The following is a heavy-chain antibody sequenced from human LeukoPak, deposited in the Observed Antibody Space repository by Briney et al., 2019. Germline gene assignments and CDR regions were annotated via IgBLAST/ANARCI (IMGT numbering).Heavy chain of an antibody. J-gene: IGHJ4*02. D-gene: IGHD6-19*01. Sequence: ASVKDSCKASGYTFTDYFMHWVRQAPGQGLEWMGWINPKNGDTNSAQKFQGRVTMTRDTSITTAYMEVSSLTSDDTAIYYCTRDVPGYSSNFDFWGQGTLVTVSS. CDR2: INPKNGDT. CDR1: GYTFTDYF. CDR3: TRDVPGYSSNFDF. V-gene: IGHV1-2*02.